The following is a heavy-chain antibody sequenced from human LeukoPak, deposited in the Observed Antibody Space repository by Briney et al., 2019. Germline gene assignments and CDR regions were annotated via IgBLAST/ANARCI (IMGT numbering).Heavy chain of an antibody. D-gene: IGHD3-3*01. Sequence: ASVKVSCKASGYTFTGYYMHWVRQAPGQGLEWMGWTSAYNGNTNYAQKLQGRVTMTTDTSTSTAYMELRSLRSDDTAVYYCERDRPGGIGVVIPFDPWGQGTLVTVSS. J-gene: IGHJ5*02. CDR3: ERDRPGGIGVVIPFDP. CDR1: GYTFTGYY. V-gene: IGHV1-18*04. CDR2: TSAYNGNT.